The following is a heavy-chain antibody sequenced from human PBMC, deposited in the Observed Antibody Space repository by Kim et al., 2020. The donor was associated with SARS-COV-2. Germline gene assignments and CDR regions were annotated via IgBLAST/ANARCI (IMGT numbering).Heavy chain of an antibody. CDR3: ARAPCHSTGCRQFDS. V-gene: IGHV4-59*13. CDR2: IYYSRST. J-gene: IGHJ4*02. CDR1: GGSISTYY. D-gene: IGHD6-19*01. Sequence: SETLSLTCTVSGGSISTYYWSWIRQPPGKGLEWIGYIYYSRSTNYNPSLQSRVTISVDTSKNQFSLTLSSVTAADTALYYCARAPCHSTGCRQFDSWGQGTLVTVSS.